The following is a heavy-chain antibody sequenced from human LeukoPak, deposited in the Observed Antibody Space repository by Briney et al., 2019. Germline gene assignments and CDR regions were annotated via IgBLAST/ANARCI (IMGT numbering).Heavy chain of an antibody. V-gene: IGHV3-11*03. CDR1: GFRFSDYY. Sequence: GGSLRLSCAASGFRFSDYYMNWIRQVPGKGLEWLSYISGTSTDTNYADSVRGRFTISRDNAKNLLFLQMDSLRVEDTALYYCVRHARLADCWGQGTLVTVSS. CDR2: ISGTSTDT. J-gene: IGHJ4*02. CDR3: VRHARLADC. D-gene: IGHD3/OR15-3a*01.